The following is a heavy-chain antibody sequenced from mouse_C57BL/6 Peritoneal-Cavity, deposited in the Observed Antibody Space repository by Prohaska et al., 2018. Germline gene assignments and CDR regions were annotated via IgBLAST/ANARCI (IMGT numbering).Heavy chain of an antibody. CDR3: MRYGKYWYFDV. D-gene: IGHD2-1*01. Sequence: EVQLLETGGGLVQPGGSRGLSCEGSEFTFSGFWMSWVGQKPGKTLEWIGDINSDVSELNYATSIKERFTIFRDNDMSHLYLQMSNVLSEDIAKYFCMRYGKYWYFDVWGTGATVTDCS. CDR2: INSDVSEL. CDR1: EFTFSGFW. V-gene: IGHV11-2*01. J-gene: IGHJ1*03.